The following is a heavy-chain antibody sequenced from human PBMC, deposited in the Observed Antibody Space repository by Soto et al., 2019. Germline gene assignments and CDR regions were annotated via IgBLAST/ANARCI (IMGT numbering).Heavy chain of an antibody. CDR1: GYDFTAYD. Sequence: ASVKVSCKASGYDFTAYDINWVRQASGQGLEWMGWMNPINGAAGSARRFQGRVSMTRNTATGTAYLELTNLRSDDTAVYFCGRGPSPRAPAGGTPYYYAMDVWGQGTTVTVSS. D-gene: IGHD6-13*01. CDR2: MNPINGAA. J-gene: IGHJ6*02. CDR3: GRGPSPRAPAGGTPYYYAMDV. V-gene: IGHV1-8*02.